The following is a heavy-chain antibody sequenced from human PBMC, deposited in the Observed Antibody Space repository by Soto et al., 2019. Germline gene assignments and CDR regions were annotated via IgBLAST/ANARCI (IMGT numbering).Heavy chain of an antibody. V-gene: IGHV1-69*01. J-gene: IGHJ4*02. CDR3: AREERIAVAGRASTGAY. D-gene: IGHD6-19*01. CDR2: IIPIFGTA. Sequence: QVQLVQSGAEVKKPGSSVKVSCKASRGTFSSYAISWVRQPPGQGLEWMGGIIPIFGTANYAQKFQGRVTITADESTSTGYRELSSLNSEDTAVYYCAREERIAVAGRASTGAYWGQGTLVTVS. CDR1: RGTFSSYA.